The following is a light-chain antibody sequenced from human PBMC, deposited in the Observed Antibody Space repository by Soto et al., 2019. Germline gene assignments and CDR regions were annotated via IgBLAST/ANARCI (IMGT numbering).Light chain of an antibody. CDR3: ASWYDSLSETV. Sequence: QSVLTQPPSLSGTPGQRVTISCSGSNSNVKNNYDYWDQQFAGTAPKLLIFSNIRRPSGVPDRFSGSKSGSSASLAISGLRPEDEADYYCASWYDSLSETVFGGGTQLTVL. J-gene: IGLJ7*01. V-gene: IGLV1-47*01. CDR1: NSNVKNNY. CDR2: SNI.